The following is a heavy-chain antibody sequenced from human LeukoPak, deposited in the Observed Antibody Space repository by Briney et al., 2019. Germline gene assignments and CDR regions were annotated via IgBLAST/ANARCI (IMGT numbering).Heavy chain of an antibody. CDR1: GGSTSSHY. D-gene: IGHD1-26*01. Sequence: SETLSLTCTVSGGSTSSHYWSWIRQPPGKGLECIGYINYSGTTNYNPSLKSRVTMSVDTSKNQFSLRLESVTAADTAVYYCARLDSRSYYYYYFYGMDVWGQGTTVTVSS. V-gene: IGHV4-59*08. CDR3: ARLDSRSYYYYYFYGMDV. CDR2: INYSGTT. J-gene: IGHJ6*02.